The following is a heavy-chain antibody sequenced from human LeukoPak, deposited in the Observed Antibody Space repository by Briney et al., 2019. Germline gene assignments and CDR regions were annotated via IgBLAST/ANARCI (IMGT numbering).Heavy chain of an antibody. V-gene: IGHV4-39*02. J-gene: IGHJ5*02. CDR2: IHYSGKT. CDR1: GGSISRSSYY. Sequence: KPSETLSLTCSVAGGSISRSSYYWGWIRQPPGKGLEWIGNIHYSGKTYYNPSLKSRVTISIDTSKNQFSLKLSSVTAADTAIYSCAKVGGLAVAGTDNWMDPWGQGTLVTVSS. CDR3: AKVGGLAVAGTDNWMDP. D-gene: IGHD6-19*01.